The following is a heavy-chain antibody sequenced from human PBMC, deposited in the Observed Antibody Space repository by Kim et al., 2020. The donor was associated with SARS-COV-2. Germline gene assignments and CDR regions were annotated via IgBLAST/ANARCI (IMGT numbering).Heavy chain of an antibody. D-gene: IGHD4-17*01. V-gene: IGHV3-13*01. CDR3: GRSDYVVNAFDY. CDR2: IGTAGDT. Sequence: GGSLRLSCAASGFTFSSYNMHWVRQATGKGLEWVSAIGTAGDTYYHGYVMGRFTISREDTKNSLYFLMNSLMAGDAAVYYCGRSDYVVNAFDYWGQGTLV. J-gene: IGHJ4*02. CDR1: GFTFSSYN.